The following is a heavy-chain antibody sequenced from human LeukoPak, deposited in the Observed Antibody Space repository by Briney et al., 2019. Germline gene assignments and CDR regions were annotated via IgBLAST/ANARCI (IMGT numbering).Heavy chain of an antibody. Sequence: GASVRVSCKASGYTFTRYGISWVRQAPGKGVEWMGWISDYNGNTKYAQKLQGRVTMTTDTSTSTAYIELRRLRCDDTAVYYCARVGDSYSGYEGYFDYWGQGTLVTVSS. D-gene: IGHD5-12*01. V-gene: IGHV1-18*01. CDR3: ARVGDSYSGYEGYFDY. CDR2: ISDYNGNT. J-gene: IGHJ4*02. CDR1: GYTFTRYG.